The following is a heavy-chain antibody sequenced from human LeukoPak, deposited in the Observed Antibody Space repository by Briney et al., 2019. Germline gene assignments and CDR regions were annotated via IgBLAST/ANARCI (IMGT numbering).Heavy chain of an antibody. CDR3: ARPGPNWFDP. V-gene: IGHV4-34*01. D-gene: IGHD7-27*01. CDR2: INHSGST. J-gene: IGHJ5*02. Sequence: SETLSLTCAVYGGSFSGYYWSWIRQPPGKGLEWIGEINHSGSTNYNSSLKSRVTISVDTSKNQFSLKLSSVTAADTAVYYCARPGPNWFDPWGQGTLVTVSS. CDR1: GGSFSGYY.